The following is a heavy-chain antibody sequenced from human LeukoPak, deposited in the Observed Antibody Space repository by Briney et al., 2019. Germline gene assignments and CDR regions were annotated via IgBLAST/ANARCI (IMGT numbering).Heavy chain of an antibody. Sequence: PGGSLRLSCAASGFTFSSYEMNWVRQAPGKGLEWVSYISSSGSTIYYADSVEGRFTISRDNAKNSLYLQMNSLRAEDMALYYCAKDMGDGDDGSYPLLSDAFDIWGQGTMVTVSS. CDR2: ISSSGSTI. J-gene: IGHJ3*02. CDR1: GFTFSSYE. CDR3: AKDMGDGDDGSYPLLSDAFDI. V-gene: IGHV3-48*03. D-gene: IGHD1-26*01.